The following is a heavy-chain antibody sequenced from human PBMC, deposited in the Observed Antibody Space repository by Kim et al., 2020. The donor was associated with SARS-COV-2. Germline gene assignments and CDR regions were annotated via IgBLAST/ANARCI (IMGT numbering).Heavy chain of an antibody. CDR3: ARATEVLLWFGEPQGFGY. CDR1: GYTFTGYY. Sequence: ASVKVSCKASGYTFTGYYMHWVRQAPGQGLEWMGWINPNSGGTNYAQKFQGWVTMTRDTSISTAYMELSRLRSDDTAVYYCARATEVLLWFGEPQGFGYWGQGTLVTVSS. D-gene: IGHD3-10*01. J-gene: IGHJ4*02. V-gene: IGHV1-2*04. CDR2: INPNSGGT.